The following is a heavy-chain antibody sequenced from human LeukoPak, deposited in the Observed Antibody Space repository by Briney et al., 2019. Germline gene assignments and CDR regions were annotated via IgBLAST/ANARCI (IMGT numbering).Heavy chain of an antibody. CDR1: GGSISGYY. J-gene: IGHJ4*02. Sequence: SETLSLTCTVSGGSISGYYWSWIRQSPVKGLEWIGYIYYSGSTNYNPSLKSRVTISVDTSRNQFSLKLYSVTAADTAVYYCARDRYGGADYWGQGTLVTVSS. V-gene: IGHV4-59*12. CDR3: ARDRYGGADY. CDR2: IYYSGST. D-gene: IGHD4-23*01.